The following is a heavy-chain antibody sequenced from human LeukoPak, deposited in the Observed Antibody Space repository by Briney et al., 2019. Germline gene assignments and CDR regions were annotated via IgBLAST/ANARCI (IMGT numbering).Heavy chain of an antibody. J-gene: IGHJ3*02. CDR3: ARLGYCGGDCSHDAFDI. D-gene: IGHD2-21*01. CDR2: IYPGDSDT. Sequence: GESLKISCKGSGYSFTSYWIGWVRQMPGKGLEWMGIIYPGDSDTRYSPSFQGQVTISADKSISTAYLQWGSLKASDTAMYYCARLGYCGGDCSHDAFDIWGQGTMVTVSS. V-gene: IGHV5-51*01. CDR1: GYSFTSYW.